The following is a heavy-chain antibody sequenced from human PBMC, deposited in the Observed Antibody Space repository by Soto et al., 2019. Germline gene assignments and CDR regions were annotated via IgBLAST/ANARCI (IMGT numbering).Heavy chain of an antibody. J-gene: IGHJ6*02. V-gene: IGHV3-21*01. CDR3: ARLLHPYGSGSPLPAAYYGMDI. Sequence: EVQLVESGGGLVKPGGSLRLSCTASGFTFSFYTMNWVRQAPGKGLEWVSSIGSTSSDIYDADSVKGRFTVSRDNAKNSLYVQMSSLRAEDTAVYYCARLLHPYGSGSPLPAAYYGMDIWGQGTTVTVSS. CDR1: GFTFSFYT. D-gene: IGHD3-10*01. CDR2: IGSTSSDI.